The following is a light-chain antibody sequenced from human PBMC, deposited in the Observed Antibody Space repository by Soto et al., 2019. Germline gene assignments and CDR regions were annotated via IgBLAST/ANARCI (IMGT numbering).Light chain of an antibody. V-gene: IGKV3-15*01. J-gene: IGKJ1*01. Sequence: EIVMTQSPATLSLSPGERSTLCFMSSQTISKKLAWYQQKSGQAPRLLIYGASTRAAGVPARFSGSGSGTEFALTISGLQSEDFAVYYCQQYDNWPPWTFGQGTKVDIK. CDR1: QTISKK. CDR3: QQYDNWPPWT. CDR2: GAS.